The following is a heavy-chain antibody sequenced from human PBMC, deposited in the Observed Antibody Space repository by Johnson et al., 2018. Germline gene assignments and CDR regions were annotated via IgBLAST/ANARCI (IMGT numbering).Heavy chain of an antibody. Sequence: EVQLVESGGGLVQPGGSLRLSCAASGFTFSSYAMSWVRQAPGKGLEWVSALSGSGDNTYYADSGKGRFTISRDNSQNTLYLQVNSLRAEDMTVDYCARDGPWGYYMDVWGKGTTVTVSS. J-gene: IGHJ6*03. CDR3: ARDGPWGYYMDV. V-gene: IGHV3-23*04. D-gene: IGHD7-27*01. CDR2: LSGSGDNT. CDR1: GFTFSSYA.